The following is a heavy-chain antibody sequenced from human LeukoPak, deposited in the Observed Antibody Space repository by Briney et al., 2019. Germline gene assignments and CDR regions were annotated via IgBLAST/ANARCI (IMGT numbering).Heavy chain of an antibody. CDR2: IIPILGIA. CDR1: GGTFSSYA. Sequence: SVKVSCKASGGTFSSYAICWVRQAPGQGLEWMGRIIPILGIANYAQKFQGRVTITADKSTSTAYMELSSLRSEDTAVYYCARDVDTAMGAFDYWGQGTLVTVSS. D-gene: IGHD5-18*01. V-gene: IGHV1-69*04. CDR3: ARDVDTAMGAFDY. J-gene: IGHJ4*02.